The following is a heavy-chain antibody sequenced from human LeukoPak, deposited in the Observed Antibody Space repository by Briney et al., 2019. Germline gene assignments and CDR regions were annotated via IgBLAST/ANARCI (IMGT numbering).Heavy chain of an antibody. CDR3: ARGAARYYDFWSGYYPDRYWYFDL. CDR2: INHSGST. CDR1: GGSFSGYY. V-gene: IGHV4-34*01. Sequence: SETLSLTCAIYGGSFSGYYWSWIRQPPGKGLEWIGEINHSGSTNHNPSLKSRVTISVDTSKNQFSLKLSSVTAADTAVYYCARGAARYYDFWSGYYPDRYWYFDLWGRGTLVTVSS. J-gene: IGHJ2*01. D-gene: IGHD3-3*01.